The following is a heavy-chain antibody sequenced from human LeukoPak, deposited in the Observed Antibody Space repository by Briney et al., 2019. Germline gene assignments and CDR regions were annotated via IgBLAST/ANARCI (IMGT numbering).Heavy chain of an antibody. CDR1: GYTFTSYY. D-gene: IGHD6-13*01. V-gene: IGHV1-46*01. CDR2: INPSGGST. J-gene: IGHJ4*02. Sequence: ASVKVSFKASGYTFTSYYMHWVRQAPGQGLEWMGIINPSGGSTSYSQKFQGRVTMTRDTSTSTVYMELSSLRSEDTAVYYCARTGIAAADIFDYWGQGTLVTVSS. CDR3: ARTGIAAADIFDY.